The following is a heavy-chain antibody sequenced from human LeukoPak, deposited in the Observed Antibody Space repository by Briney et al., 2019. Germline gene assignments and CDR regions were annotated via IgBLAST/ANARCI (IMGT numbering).Heavy chain of an antibody. Sequence: GGPLRLSFAASGFAFSSLAMNWFRQAPGKMLNQAPTISGRGGSTYYADTVKGRFTISRDNAKNTLYLQMNSLRAEDTAVYYCARDNYYDSSGYYPYDAFDIWGQGTMVTVSS. V-gene: IGHV3-23*01. CDR1: GFAFSSLA. D-gene: IGHD3-22*01. CDR3: ARDNYYDSSGYYPYDAFDI. CDR2: ISGRGGST. J-gene: IGHJ3*02.